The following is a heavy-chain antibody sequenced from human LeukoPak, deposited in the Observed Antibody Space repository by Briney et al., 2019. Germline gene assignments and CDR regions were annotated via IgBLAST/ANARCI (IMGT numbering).Heavy chain of an antibody. CDR1: GGSMSRYY. D-gene: IGHD6-19*01. CDR2: IYYGGSA. CDR3: ARGGSSGWYGRGFFDY. J-gene: IGHJ4*02. V-gene: IGHV4-59*12. Sequence: PETLSLTCTVSGGSMSRYYWGWIRQSPGKGLEWIGNIYYGGSAHYNPSLKGRVTISVDESRNQFSLNLTSVTAADTAIYYCARGGSSGWYGRGFFDYWGQGTLVTVSS.